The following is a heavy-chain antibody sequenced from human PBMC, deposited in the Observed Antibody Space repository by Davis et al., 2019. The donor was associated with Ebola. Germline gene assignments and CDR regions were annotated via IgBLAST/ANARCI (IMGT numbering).Heavy chain of an antibody. CDR2: ISGSGGST. D-gene: IGHD4-17*01. CDR3: TFYGDYAGY. J-gene: IGHJ4*02. V-gene: IGHV3-23*01. Sequence: GGSLRLSCAASGFTFSSYSMNWVRQAPGKGLEWVSAISGSGGSTYYADSVKGRFTISRDNSKNTLYLQMNSLKAEDTAVYYCTFYGDYAGYWGQGTLVTVSS. CDR1: GFTFSSYS.